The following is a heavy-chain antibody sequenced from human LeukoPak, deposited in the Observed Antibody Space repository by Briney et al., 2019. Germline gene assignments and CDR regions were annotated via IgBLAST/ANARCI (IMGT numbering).Heavy chain of an antibody. D-gene: IGHD1-26*01. Sequence: TGGSLRLSCAASGFTFNAYSMNWVRQAPGKGLEWVSSISSGSNYIYYADSVKGRFTISRDNAKNSLYLQMNSLRAEDTAVYYCASGSSGTYYYFDYWGQGTLVTVSS. CDR1: GFTFNAYS. J-gene: IGHJ4*02. CDR2: ISSGSNYI. V-gene: IGHV3-21*01. CDR3: ASGSSGTYYYFDY.